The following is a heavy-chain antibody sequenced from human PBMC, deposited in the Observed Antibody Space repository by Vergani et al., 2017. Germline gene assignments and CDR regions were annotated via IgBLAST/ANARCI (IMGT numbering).Heavy chain of an antibody. CDR1: GFTFSSYA. CDR3: AKSYYDFWSGPPSGYYMDV. J-gene: IGHJ6*03. CDR2: ISYDGSNK. D-gene: IGHD3-3*01. V-gene: IGHV3-30*04. Sequence: QVQLVESGGGVVQPGRSLRLSCAASGFTFSSYAMHWVRQAPGKGLEWVAVISYDGSNKYYADSVKGRFTISRDNSKNTLYLQMNSLRAEDTAVYYCAKSYYDFWSGPPSGYYMDVWGKGTTVTVSS.